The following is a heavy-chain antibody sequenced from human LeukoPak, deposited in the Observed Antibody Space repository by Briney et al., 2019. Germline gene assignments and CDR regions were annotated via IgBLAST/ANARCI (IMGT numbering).Heavy chain of an antibody. CDR3: ARDLWNFYDDSGYNRDSDS. J-gene: IGHJ5*01. D-gene: IGHD3-22*01. CDR2: IGTYGGDT. CDR1: TSR. V-gene: IGHV1-18*01. Sequence: ASVKVSCTATSRIIWVRQAPGQGLEWMGWIGTYGGDTYYAQKFQGRITVTTDTSTSTVYMELRNLRSDDTAVYYCARDLWNFYDDSGYNRDSDSWGQGTLVTVSS.